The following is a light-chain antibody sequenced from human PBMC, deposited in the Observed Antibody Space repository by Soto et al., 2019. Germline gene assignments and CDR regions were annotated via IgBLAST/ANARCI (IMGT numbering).Light chain of an antibody. V-gene: IGLV2-14*01. J-gene: IGLJ2*01. Sequence: QSALTQPASVSGSPGQSITISCTGTSGDIGGYNYVSWYQQHPGKAPKLLISEVTNRPSGVSNRFSGSKSGNTASLTISGLQAEDEADYYCSSYTTNNTPVVFGGGTKLTLL. CDR3: SSYTTNNTPVV. CDR2: EVT. CDR1: SGDIGGYNY.